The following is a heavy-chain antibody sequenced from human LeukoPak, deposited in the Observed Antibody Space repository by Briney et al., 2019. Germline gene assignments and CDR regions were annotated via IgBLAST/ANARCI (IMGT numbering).Heavy chain of an antibody. J-gene: IGHJ6*02. CDR1: GFTFSSYG. D-gene: IGHD3-3*01. V-gene: IGHV3-33*01. CDR2: IWYDGSNK. Sequence: GGSLRLSCAASGFTFSSYGMHWVRQAPGKGLEWVAVIWYDGSNKYYADSVKGRFTISRDNSKNTLYLQMNSLRAEDTAVYYCAREGYDFWSGYSCGMDVWGQGTTVTVSS. CDR3: AREGYDFWSGYSCGMDV.